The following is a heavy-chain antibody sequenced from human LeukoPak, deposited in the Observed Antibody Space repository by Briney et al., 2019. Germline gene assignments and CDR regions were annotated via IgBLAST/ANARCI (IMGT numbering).Heavy chain of an antibody. J-gene: IGHJ5*02. CDR2: IYYSGST. CDR1: GGSISSGDYY. V-gene: IGHV4-30-4*01. CDR3: AREVVAALNWFDP. D-gene: IGHD2-15*01. Sequence: SETLSLTCTVSGGSISSGDYYWSWIRQPPGTGLEWIGYIYYSGSTYYNPSLKSRVTISVDTSKNQFSLKLSSVTAADTAVYYCAREVVAALNWFDPWGQGTLVTVSS.